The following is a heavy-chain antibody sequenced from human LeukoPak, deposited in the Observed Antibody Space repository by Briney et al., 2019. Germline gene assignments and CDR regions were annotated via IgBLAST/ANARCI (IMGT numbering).Heavy chain of an antibody. J-gene: IGHJ5*02. CDR3: ARSRRPLNWFDP. CDR2: INPNSGGT. CDR1: GYTFTGYY. V-gene: IGHV1-2*02. Sequence: ASVKVSCKASGYTFTGYYMHWVRQAPGQGLEWTGWINPNSGGTNYAQKFQGRVTMTRDTSTSTVYMELSSLRSEDTAVYYCARSRRPLNWFDPWGQGTLVTVSS.